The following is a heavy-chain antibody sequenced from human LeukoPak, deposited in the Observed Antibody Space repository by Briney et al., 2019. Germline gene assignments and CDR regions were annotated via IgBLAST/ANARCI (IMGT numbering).Heavy chain of an antibody. D-gene: IGHD1-1*01. V-gene: IGHV3-20*04. CDR3: AREGGIRGYETVHQGYYYMDV. Sequence: GGSLRLSCAASGFTFEDYGMTWVRQTPGKGLEWVSGISWSGDTTSYADSVRGRFIISRDNAKNSLYLQLNSLRAEDTAFYYCAREGGIRGYETVHQGYYYMDVWGKGTTVTVSS. CDR2: ISWSGDTT. J-gene: IGHJ6*03. CDR1: GFTFEDYG.